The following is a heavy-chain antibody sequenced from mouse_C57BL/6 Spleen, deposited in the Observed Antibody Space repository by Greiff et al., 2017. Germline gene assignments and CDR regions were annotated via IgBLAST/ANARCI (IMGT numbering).Heavy chain of an antibody. Sequence: VQLQQSGAELVKPGASVKLSCKASGYTFTSYWMHWVKQRPGQGLEWIGMIHPNSGSTNYNEKFKSKATLTVDKSSSTAYMQLSSLTSEDSAVYYCARRVYDYDDAMDYWGQGTSVTVSS. J-gene: IGHJ4*01. CDR2: IHPNSGST. CDR1: GYTFTSYW. V-gene: IGHV1-64*01. D-gene: IGHD2-4*01. CDR3: ARRVYDYDDAMDY.